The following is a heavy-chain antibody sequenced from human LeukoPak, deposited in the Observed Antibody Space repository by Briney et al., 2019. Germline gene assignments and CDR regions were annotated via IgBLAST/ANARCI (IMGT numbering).Heavy chain of an antibody. D-gene: IGHD3-16*01. Sequence: ASVKVSCKASGYTFTSYGISWVRQAPGQGLEGMGWISAYNGNTNYAQKLQGRVTMTTDTSTSTAYMELRSLRSDDTAVYYCARDFWGLDYHPTPNWFDPWGQGTLVTVSS. CDR1: GYTFTSYG. CDR2: ISAYNGNT. J-gene: IGHJ5*02. V-gene: IGHV1-18*01. CDR3: ARDFWGLDYHPTPNWFDP.